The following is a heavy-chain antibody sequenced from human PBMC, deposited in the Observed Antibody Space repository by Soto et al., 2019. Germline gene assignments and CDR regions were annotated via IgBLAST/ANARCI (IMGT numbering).Heavy chain of an antibody. Sequence: PGGSLRLSCVASGFTFSNYNMNWVRQAPGKGLEWVSHISGTSVYIHYADSVKGRFTISRDNAKNTLYLQMSGLSADDTAVYYCVKSRGGNNFDFFDWGQGALVTVSS. V-gene: IGHV3-21*01. CDR1: GFTFSNYN. CDR3: VKSRGGNNFDFFD. CDR2: ISGTSVYI. J-gene: IGHJ4*02. D-gene: IGHD5-12*01.